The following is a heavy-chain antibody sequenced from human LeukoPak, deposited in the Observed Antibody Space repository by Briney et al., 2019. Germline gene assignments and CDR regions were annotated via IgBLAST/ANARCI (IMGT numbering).Heavy chain of an antibody. CDR1: GYTFTSSY. CDR3: ARVPLPTHYYFDY. CDR2: INPSGGST. Sequence: ASLKVSCKASGYTFTSSYMHWVRPAPGQGLGWMGIINPSGGSTSYAQKFQGRVTMTRDTSTRTVDMELSSLRSEDTAVYYCARVPLPTHYYFDYWGQGTLVTVSS. J-gene: IGHJ4*02. V-gene: IGHV1-46*01.